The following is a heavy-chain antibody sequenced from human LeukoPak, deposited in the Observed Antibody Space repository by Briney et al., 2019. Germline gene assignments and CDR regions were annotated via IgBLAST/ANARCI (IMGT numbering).Heavy chain of an antibody. CDR3: ARAKYSSSWYALDY. CDR2: IYTSGST. J-gene: IGHJ4*02. Sequence: PSQTLSLTCTVSGGSISSGSYYWSWIRQPAGKGLEWIGRIYTSGSTNYNPSLKSRVTISVDTSKNQFSLKLSSVTAADTAVYYCARAKYSSSWYALDYWGQGTLVTVSS. V-gene: IGHV4-61*02. CDR1: GGSISSGSYY. D-gene: IGHD6-13*01.